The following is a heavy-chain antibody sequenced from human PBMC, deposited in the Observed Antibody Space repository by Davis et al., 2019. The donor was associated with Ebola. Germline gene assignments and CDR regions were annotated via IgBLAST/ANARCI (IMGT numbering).Heavy chain of an antibody. J-gene: IGHJ6*02. CDR2: INPNSGGT. D-gene: IGHD2-2*01. V-gene: IGHV1-2*02. CDR3: ARDSISPACSSTSCSPYYYGMDV. Sequence: ASVKVSCKASGYTFTGYYMHWVRQATGQGLEWMGWINPNSGGTNYAQKFQGRVTMTRDTSISTAYMELSRLRSDDTAVYYCARDSISPACSSTSCSPYYYGMDVWGQGTTVTVSS. CDR1: GYTFTGYY.